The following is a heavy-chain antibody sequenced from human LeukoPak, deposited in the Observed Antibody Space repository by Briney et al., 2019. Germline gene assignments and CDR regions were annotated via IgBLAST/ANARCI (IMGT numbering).Heavy chain of an antibody. CDR3: ARDLLGSATNSSGAWDY. J-gene: IGHJ4*02. D-gene: IGHD1-26*01. CDR1: GGTFSSYA. V-gene: IGHV1-69*13. Sequence: SVKVSCKASGGTFSSYAISWVRQAPGQGLEWMGGIIPIFGTANYAQKFQGRVTITADESTSTAYMELSSLRAEDTAVYYCARDLLGSATNSSGAWDYWGQGTLVTVSS. CDR2: IIPIFGTA.